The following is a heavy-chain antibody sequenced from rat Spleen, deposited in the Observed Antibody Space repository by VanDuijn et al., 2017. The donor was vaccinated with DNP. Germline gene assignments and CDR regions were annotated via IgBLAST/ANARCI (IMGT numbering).Heavy chain of an antibody. CDR2: ITTSGGNT. V-gene: IGHV5S23*01. J-gene: IGHJ4*01. Sequence: EVQLVESGGGLVQPRNSLKLSCAASGFTFSDHAMAWVRQSPMKGLEWVASITTSGGNTYYPDSVKGRFTISRDNAKNTLYLQMDSLRSDDTATYYCARHSSGYGYVMDAWGQGTSVTVSS. D-gene: IGHD4-3*01. CDR1: GFTFSDHA. CDR3: ARHSSGYGYVMDA.